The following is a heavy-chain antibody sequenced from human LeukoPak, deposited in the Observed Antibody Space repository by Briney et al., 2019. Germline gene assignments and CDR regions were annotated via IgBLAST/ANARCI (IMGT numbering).Heavy chain of an antibody. Sequence: ASVMVTLKASGYTFTNYGISWVRQPPGQGLEWMAWISANNGETRYAQNIQGRVTMTKDTTTSTAYMELRSLRSDDTAVYYCARVPPSAHQMLSSDYWGQGTQVTVSS. D-gene: IGHD2-2*01. CDR3: ARVPPSAHQMLSSDY. CDR1: GYTFTNYG. V-gene: IGHV1-18*04. CDR2: ISANNGET. J-gene: IGHJ4*02.